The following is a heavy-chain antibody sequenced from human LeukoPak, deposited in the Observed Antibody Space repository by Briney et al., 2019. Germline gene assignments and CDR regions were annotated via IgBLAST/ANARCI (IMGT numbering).Heavy chain of an antibody. CDR3: ASGREYSSGWTFDY. CDR2: IGTSISYI. CDR1: GLTFSSYW. Sequence: PGGSLRLSCAASGLTFSSYWMSWVRQAPGKGLEWVSFIGTSISYIYYADSLKGRFTISRDNPKNSLYLQMNSLRAEDTAVYYCASGREYSSGWTFDYWGQGTLVTVSS. J-gene: IGHJ4*02. V-gene: IGHV3-21*01. D-gene: IGHD6-25*01.